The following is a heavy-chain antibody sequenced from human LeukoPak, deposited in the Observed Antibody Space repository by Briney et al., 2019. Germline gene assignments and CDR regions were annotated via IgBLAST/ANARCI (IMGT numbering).Heavy chain of an antibody. Sequence: AGSLRLSCAASGFTFSSYGMHWVRQAPGKGLEWVAFIRYDGSNKYYADSVKGRFTISRDNSKNTLYLQMNSLRAEDTAVYYCAKDWGVVVPAVCGYSYGPPDYWGQGTLATVSS. CDR3: AKDWGVVVPAVCGYSYGPPDY. V-gene: IGHV3-30*02. CDR2: IRYDGSNK. J-gene: IGHJ4*02. D-gene: IGHD5-18*01. CDR1: GFTFSSYG.